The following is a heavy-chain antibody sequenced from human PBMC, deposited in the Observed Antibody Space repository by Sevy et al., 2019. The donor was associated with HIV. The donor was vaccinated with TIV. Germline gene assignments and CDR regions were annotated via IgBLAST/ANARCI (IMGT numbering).Heavy chain of an antibody. D-gene: IGHD3-22*01. CDR1: GFTFSSYA. CDR2: ISYDGSNK. CDR3: ARDRYYYDSSGYLLRYFDY. Sequence: GSLRLSCAASGFTFSSYAMHWVRQAPGKGLEWVAVISYDGSNKYYADSVKGRFTISRDNSKNTLYLQMNSLRAEDTAVYYCARDRYYYDSSGYLLRYFDYWGQGTLVTVSS. J-gene: IGHJ4*02. V-gene: IGHV3-30-3*01.